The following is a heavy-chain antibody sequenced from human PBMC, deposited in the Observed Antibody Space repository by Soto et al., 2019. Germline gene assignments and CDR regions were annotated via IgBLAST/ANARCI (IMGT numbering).Heavy chain of an antibody. CDR2: FYYSGST. CDR1: GGSISTGGYY. J-gene: IGHJ4*02. D-gene: IGHD2-21*01. Sequence: SETLSLTCTVSGGSISTGGYYWNWIRQHPGKGLEWIGYFYYSGSTYYNPPLMGRATISLDTSKNLFSLNLKSVTAADAAVYYCTRGPSGDKVDFWGQGLLVTVSS. V-gene: IGHV4-30-4*08. CDR3: TRGPSGDKVDF.